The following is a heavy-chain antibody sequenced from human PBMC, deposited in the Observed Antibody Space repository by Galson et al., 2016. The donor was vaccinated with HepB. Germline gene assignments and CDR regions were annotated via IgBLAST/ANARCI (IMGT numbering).Heavy chain of an antibody. V-gene: IGHV3-30*18. CDR2: ESMDGRWK. J-gene: IGHJ4*02. CDR1: GFTFSNYG. D-gene: IGHD2/OR15-2a*01. CDR3: AKRHEYCPAVGCSVDY. Sequence: SLRLSCAASGFTFSNYGMHWVRQAPGKGLEWVAAESMDGRWKFYADSVKGRFTISRDNSNNMLFLQMSSLRTDDTAIYYCAKRHEYCPAVGCSVDYWGQGTLVSVSS.